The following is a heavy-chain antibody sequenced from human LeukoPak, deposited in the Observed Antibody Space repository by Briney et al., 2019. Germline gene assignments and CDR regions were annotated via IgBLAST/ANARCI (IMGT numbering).Heavy chain of an antibody. Sequence: PGGSLRLSCAASGFTFSSYAMNWVRQAPGKGLEWVSGFSGSGGSTYYADSVKGRFTISRDNSKNTLYLQINSLRAEDTAAYYCAKSYSSGPDAFDIWGQGTMVTVSS. CDR2: FSGSGGST. CDR1: GFTFSSYA. V-gene: IGHV3-23*01. CDR3: AKSYSSGPDAFDI. J-gene: IGHJ3*02. D-gene: IGHD6-19*01.